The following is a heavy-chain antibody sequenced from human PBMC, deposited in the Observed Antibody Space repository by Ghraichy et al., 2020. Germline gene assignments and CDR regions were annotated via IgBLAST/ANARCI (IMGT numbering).Heavy chain of an antibody. J-gene: IGHJ6*03. D-gene: IGHD2-21*02. CDR3: ARLGGDRNVDYYYYYMDV. V-gene: IGHV5-51*01. CDR1: GYSFTSYW. Sequence: GESLNISCKGSGYSFTSYWIGWVRQMPGKGLEWMGIIYPGDSDTRYSPSFQGQVTISADKSISTAYLQWSSLKASDTAMYYCARLGGDRNVDYYYYYMDVWGKGTTVTVSS. CDR2: IYPGDSDT.